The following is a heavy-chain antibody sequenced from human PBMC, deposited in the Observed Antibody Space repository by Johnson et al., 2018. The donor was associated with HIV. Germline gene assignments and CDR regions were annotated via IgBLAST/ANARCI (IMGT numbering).Heavy chain of an antibody. CDR2: ISYDGSDT. J-gene: IGHJ3*02. Sequence: QVQLVESGGGVVQPGRSLRLSCAASGFSFSNYAIEWVRQAPGKGLEWVALISYDGSDTYYADSVQGRFTISRDNSKNTLFLHMNSLRAEDTAVYYCARALLDCSSGNCYSHDAFDIWGQGTMVTVSS. D-gene: IGHD2-15*01. V-gene: IGHV3-30*04. CDR3: ARALLDCSSGNCYSHDAFDI. CDR1: GFSFSNYA.